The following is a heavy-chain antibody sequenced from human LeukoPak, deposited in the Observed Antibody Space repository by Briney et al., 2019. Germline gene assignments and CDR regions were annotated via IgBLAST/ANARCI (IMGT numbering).Heavy chain of an antibody. Sequence: GGSLRLSCAASGFTFSSYAMHWVRQAPGKGLEWVAVISYDGSNKYYADSVKGRFTISRDNSKNTLYLQMNSLRAEDTAVYYCARDKGLSSQAAAAFDYWGQGTLVTVSS. CDR2: ISYDGSNK. J-gene: IGHJ4*02. V-gene: IGHV3-30-3*01. CDR3: ARDKGLSSQAAAAFDY. D-gene: IGHD6-13*01. CDR1: GFTFSSYA.